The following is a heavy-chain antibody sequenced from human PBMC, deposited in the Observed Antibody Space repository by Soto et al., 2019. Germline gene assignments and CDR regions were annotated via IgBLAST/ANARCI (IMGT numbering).Heavy chain of an antibody. CDR3: ARDLGYGLFDY. V-gene: IGHV3-7*01. CDR1: GFSFGSVW. Sequence: GESLSHSSRLSGFSFGSVWMSWVRQAPGRGLEWVATIAHDGSEKFYVDSVKGRFTISRDNTKNSLYLQMNSLRAEDTALYYCARDLGYGLFDYWGQGT. D-gene: IGHD5-18*01. J-gene: IGHJ4*02. CDR2: IAHDGSEK.